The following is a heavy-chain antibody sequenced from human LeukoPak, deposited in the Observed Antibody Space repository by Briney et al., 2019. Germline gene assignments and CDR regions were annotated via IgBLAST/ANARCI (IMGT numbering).Heavy chain of an antibody. CDR2: INPNSGGT. Sequence: ASVTVSCKASGYTFTGYYMHWVRQAPGQGLEWMGWINPNSGGTNYAQKFQGRVTMTRDTSISTAYMELSRLRSDDTAVYYCARGPYCSSTSCMREDYYYYMDVWGKGTTVTVSS. D-gene: IGHD2-2*01. J-gene: IGHJ6*03. CDR1: GYTFTGYY. V-gene: IGHV1-2*02. CDR3: ARGPYCSSTSCMREDYYYYMDV.